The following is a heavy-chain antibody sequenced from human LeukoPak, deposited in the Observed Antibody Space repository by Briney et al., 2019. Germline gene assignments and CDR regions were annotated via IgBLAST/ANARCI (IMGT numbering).Heavy chain of an antibody. CDR2: INHSGST. CDR1: GGSFSGYY. V-gene: IGHV4-34*01. D-gene: IGHD3-22*01. J-gene: IGHJ3*02. Sequence: PSETLSLTCAVYGGSFSGYYWSWIRQPPGKGLEWIGEINHSGSTNYNPSLKSRVTISVDTSKNQFSLKLSSVTAADTAVYYCARPSSGYSRRGGAFDIWGQGTMVTVSS. CDR3: ARPSSGYSRRGGAFDI.